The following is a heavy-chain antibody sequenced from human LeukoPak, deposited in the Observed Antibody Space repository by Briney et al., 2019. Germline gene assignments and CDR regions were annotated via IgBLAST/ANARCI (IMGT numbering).Heavy chain of an antibody. J-gene: IGHJ6*03. V-gene: IGHV3-30*04. Sequence: GGSLRLSCAASGFTFSSYAMHWVRQAPGKGLEWVAVISYDGSNKYYADSVKGRFTISRDNSKNTLYLQMNSLRAEDTAVYYCARDGQVTNFIGGYYYYYYMDVWGKGTTVTVSS. D-gene: IGHD4-11*01. CDR1: GFTFSSYA. CDR3: ARDGQVTNFIGGYYYYYYMDV. CDR2: ISYDGSNK.